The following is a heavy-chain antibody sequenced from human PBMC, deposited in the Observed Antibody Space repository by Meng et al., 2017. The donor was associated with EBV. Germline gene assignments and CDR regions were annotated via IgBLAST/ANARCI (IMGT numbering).Heavy chain of an antibody. CDR3: AREGVGYYDSSGLSSYFDY. J-gene: IGHJ4*02. CDR2: INTNTGNP. V-gene: IGHV7-4-1*02. CDR1: GYTFTSYA. Sequence: QVQLVQSGYELKKPGASVKVSCKASGYTFTSYAMNWVRQAPGQGLEWMGWINTNTGNPTYAQGFTGRFVFSLDTSVSTAYLQISSLKAEDTAVYYCAREGVGYYDSSGLSSYFDYWGQGTLVTASS. D-gene: IGHD3-22*01.